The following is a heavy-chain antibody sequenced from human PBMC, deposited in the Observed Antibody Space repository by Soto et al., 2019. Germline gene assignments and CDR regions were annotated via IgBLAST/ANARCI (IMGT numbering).Heavy chain of an antibody. CDR1: GDSVSSNSAA. V-gene: IGHV6-1*01. CDR2: TYYKSKWYN. D-gene: IGHD1-26*01. CDR3: ADTRGASDACDI. Sequence: SQTLSLTCVISGDSVSSNSAAWHWISQSPSRGLEWLGRTYYKSKWYNDYGVSVKRRITINPETSKNQFSLHLNSVTPEDTAVYYCADTRGASDACDIWGQGTMVTVSS. J-gene: IGHJ3*02.